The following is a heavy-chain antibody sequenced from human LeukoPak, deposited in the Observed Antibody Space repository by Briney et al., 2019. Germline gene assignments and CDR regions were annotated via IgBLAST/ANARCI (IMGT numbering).Heavy chain of an antibody. Sequence: GGSLRLSCAASGFTFSSYAMSWVRQAPVKGLEWVSAISGSGGSTYYADSVTGRFTISRDNSKNTLYLQMNSLRAEDTAVYYCAKDFGDNDSRVDMGWFDPWGQGTLVTVSS. CDR2: ISGSGGST. D-gene: IGHD5-24*01. CDR1: GFTFSSYA. J-gene: IGHJ5*02. CDR3: AKDFGDNDSRVDMGWFDP. V-gene: IGHV3-23*01.